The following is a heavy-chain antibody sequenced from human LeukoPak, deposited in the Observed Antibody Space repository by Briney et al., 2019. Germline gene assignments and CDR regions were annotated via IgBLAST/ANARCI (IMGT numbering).Heavy chain of an antibody. Sequence: QPGGSLRLSCAASGFTFSSYGMHWVRQAPGKGLEWVAVISYDGSNKYYANSVKGRFTISRDNSKNTLYLQMNSLRAEDTAVYYCAKEDYYDSSGYYYGGPFDYWGQGTLVTVSS. D-gene: IGHD3-22*01. CDR1: GFTFSSYG. V-gene: IGHV3-30*18. CDR3: AKEDYYDSSGYYYGGPFDY. CDR2: ISYDGSNK. J-gene: IGHJ4*02.